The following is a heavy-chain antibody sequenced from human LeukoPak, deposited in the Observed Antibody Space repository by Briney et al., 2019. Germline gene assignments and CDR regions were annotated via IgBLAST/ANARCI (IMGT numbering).Heavy chain of an antibody. V-gene: IGHV4-39*01. CDR1: GGSISSSSYY. J-gene: IGHJ5*02. D-gene: IGHD2-2*01. Sequence: SETLSLTCTVSGGSISSSSYYWGWIRQPPGRGLEWIGSIYYSGSTYYNPSLKSRVTISVDTSKNQFSLKLSSVTAADTAVYYCARRGDCSSTSCYVGPWGQGTPVTVSS. CDR3: ARRGDCSSTSCYVGP. CDR2: IYYSGST.